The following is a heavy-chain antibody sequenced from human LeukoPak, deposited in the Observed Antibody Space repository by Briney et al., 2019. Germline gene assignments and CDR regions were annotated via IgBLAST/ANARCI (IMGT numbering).Heavy chain of an antibody. Sequence: KPSETLSLTCAVYGGSFSGYYWSWIRQPPGKGLEWIGEINHSGSTNYNPSLKSRVTISVDTSKNQFSLKLSSVTAADTAVYYCARRFMWFDPWGQGTLVTVSS. CDR2: INHSGST. V-gene: IGHV4-34*01. D-gene: IGHD3-16*01. CDR1: GGSFSGYY. CDR3: ARRFMWFDP. J-gene: IGHJ5*02.